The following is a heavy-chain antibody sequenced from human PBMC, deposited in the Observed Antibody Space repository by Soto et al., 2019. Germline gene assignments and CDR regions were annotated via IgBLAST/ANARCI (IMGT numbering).Heavy chain of an antibody. CDR2: IRGRGDHK. J-gene: IGHJ6*02. CDR3: AKDRALENQTPYGMDV. CDR1: PITVYNFAA. Sequence: EMQLLESGGGLGQPGGSLRLSCVASPITVYNFAAMSWVRQAPESGLEWVSTIRGRGDHKYYADSVKGRFTISRDNSKNRLYLQMDGLRVEDTAVYYCAKDRALENQTPYGMDVWGQGTTVTV. V-gene: IGHV3-23*01. D-gene: IGHD2-2*01.